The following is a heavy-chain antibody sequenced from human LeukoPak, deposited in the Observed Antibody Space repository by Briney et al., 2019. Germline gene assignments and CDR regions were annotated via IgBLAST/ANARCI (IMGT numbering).Heavy chain of an antibody. D-gene: IGHD3-22*01. CDR1: GGSISDHY. J-gene: IGHJ4*02. V-gene: IGHV4-59*11. CDR2: IYHSGRT. Sequence: PSETLSLTCTVSGGSISDHYWTWIRQPPGKGLEYIGYIYHSGRTTYNPSLKSRVTISIDTSKNEFSLKLVSVPSTDTAVYYCARDIGSSGLDFWGQGTLVTVSS. CDR3: ARDIGSSGLDF.